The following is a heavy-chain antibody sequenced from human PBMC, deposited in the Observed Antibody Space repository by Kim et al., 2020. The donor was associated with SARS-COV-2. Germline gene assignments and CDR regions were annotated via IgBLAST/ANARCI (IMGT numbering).Heavy chain of an antibody. Sequence: SETLSLTCTVSGGSINNYYGSWIRQPPGRGLEWIGFIYYTGMTSYNPSLKSRVTISVDTSKNQFSLKLNSVTAADTAVYYCARSYSNSGYYFYGMDVWGQGTTVTVSS. CDR1: GGSINNYY. CDR3: ARSYSNSGYYFYGMDV. J-gene: IGHJ6*02. CDR2: IYYTGMT. D-gene: IGHD4-4*01. V-gene: IGHV4-59*13.